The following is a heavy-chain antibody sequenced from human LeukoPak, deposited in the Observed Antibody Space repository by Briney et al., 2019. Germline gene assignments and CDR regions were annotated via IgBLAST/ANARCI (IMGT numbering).Heavy chain of an antibody. J-gene: IGHJ6*03. CDR3: ARGTIAADDFYYMDV. V-gene: IGHV4-61*02. Sequence: SETLSLTCTVSGGSINIGTYYWSWLRQPAGKGLEWIGRMYTSGSTNYNPSLKSRVIISLDTSKNQFSLRLSSVTAVDTAVYYCARGTIAADDFYYMDVWGKGTTVTISS. CDR2: MYTSGST. CDR1: GGSINIGTYY. D-gene: IGHD6-13*01.